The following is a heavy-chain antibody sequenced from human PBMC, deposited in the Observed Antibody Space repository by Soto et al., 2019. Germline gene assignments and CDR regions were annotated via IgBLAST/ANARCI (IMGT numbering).Heavy chain of an antibody. J-gene: IGHJ4*02. CDR1: GFTFDDYA. Sequence: GGSLRLSCAASGFTFDDYAMHWVRQAPGKGLEWVSGISWNSGTIGYADSVKGRFTISRDNAKNSLDLQMNSLRAEDTALYYCAKAPGYSRGWTYFDNWGKGTLVTVSS. CDR2: ISWNSGTI. D-gene: IGHD6-19*01. V-gene: IGHV3-9*01. CDR3: AKAPGYSRGWTYFDN.